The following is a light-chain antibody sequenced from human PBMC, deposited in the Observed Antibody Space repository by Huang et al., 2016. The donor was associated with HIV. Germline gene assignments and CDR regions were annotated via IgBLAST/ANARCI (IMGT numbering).Light chain of an antibody. J-gene: IGKJ3*01. Sequence: DIVMTQSPDSLAVSLGERATINCKSSQTILHDSDSRNYLAWYQQKPGQPPKLLIHWASIRKSGVPDRCSGSGPGTDSTLTISSLQAEDVAVYYCQQYYSSPFTFGPGTNVDI. CDR3: QQYYSSPFT. CDR1: QTILHDSDSRNY. CDR2: WAS. V-gene: IGKV4-1*01.